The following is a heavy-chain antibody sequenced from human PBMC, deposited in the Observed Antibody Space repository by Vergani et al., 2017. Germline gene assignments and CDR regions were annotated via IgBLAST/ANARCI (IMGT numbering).Heavy chain of an antibody. J-gene: IGHJ3*02. V-gene: IGHV4-59*01. D-gene: IGHD1-1*01. CDR2: IYYSGST. CDR1: GGSISSYY. Sequence: QVQLQESGPGLVKPSETLSLTCTVSGGSISSYYWSWIRQPPGKGLEWIGYIYYSGSTNYNPSLKSRVTISVDTSKNQFSLKLSSVTAADTAVYYCARVTPIGNNWNDEDAFDIWGQGTMVTVSS. CDR3: ARVTPIGNNWNDEDAFDI.